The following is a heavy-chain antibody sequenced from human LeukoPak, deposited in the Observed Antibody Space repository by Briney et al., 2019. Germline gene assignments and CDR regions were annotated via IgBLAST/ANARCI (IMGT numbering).Heavy chain of an antibody. V-gene: IGHV3-7*01. J-gene: IGHJ4*02. CDR1: GFTFSTYW. CDR2: INQDGSEK. CDR3: ARESPYDY. Sequence: GGSLRLSCAASGFTFSTYWMSWIRQAPGKGLEWVANINQDGSEKFYVDSVKGRFTISRDNAKNSLYLQMNSLRAEDTAVYYCARESPYDYWGQGTLVTVSS.